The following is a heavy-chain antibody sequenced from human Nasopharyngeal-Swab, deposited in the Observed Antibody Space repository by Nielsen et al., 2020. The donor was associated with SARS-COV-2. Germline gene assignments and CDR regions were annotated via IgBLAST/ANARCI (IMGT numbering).Heavy chain of an antibody. Sequence: GESLKISCIASGFTFNIYAMAWVRRTPGRGPQWVSGISASGGSTYYTDSVKGRFAVSRDNSRNTLYLQMHSLGVEDTALYYCAKDDVVRGDAFDIWGQGTMVTVSS. J-gene: IGHJ3*02. CDR1: GFTFNIYA. V-gene: IGHV3-23*01. CDR2: ISASGGST. CDR3: AKDDVVRGDAFDI. D-gene: IGHD3-10*01.